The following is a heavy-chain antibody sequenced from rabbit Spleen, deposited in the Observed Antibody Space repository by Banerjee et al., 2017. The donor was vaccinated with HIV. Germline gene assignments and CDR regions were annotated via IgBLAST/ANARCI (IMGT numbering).Heavy chain of an antibody. J-gene: IGHJ4*01. CDR2: IAGSGSGFT. CDR1: GFSFSSSYH. Sequence: QSLEESGGGLVQPEGSLTLTCTASGFSFSSSYHMCWVRQAPGKGLEWISCIAGSGSGFTYSATWAKGRFTCSKTSSTTVTLQMTSLTAADTATYFCVREGWYAFNLWGPGTLVTVS. CDR3: VREGWYAFNL. V-gene: IGHV1S40*01. D-gene: IGHD4-2*01.